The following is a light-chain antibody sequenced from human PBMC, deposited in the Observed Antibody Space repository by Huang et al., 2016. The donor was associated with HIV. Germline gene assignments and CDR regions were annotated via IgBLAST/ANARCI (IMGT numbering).Light chain of an antibody. V-gene: IGKV4-1*01. CDR2: WAY. CDR3: HQYYSSPQT. CDR1: QSVFHSSNNKNY. J-gene: IGKJ1*01. Sequence: DIVVTQSPGSLALSLGERAAINCTSSQSVFHSSNNKNYLSWYQLKPGQSPQLLIYWAYTREFGGPDRWRGTGSGTDFTLTITSLQAEDVSVYYCHQYYSSPQTFGQGTKVEV.